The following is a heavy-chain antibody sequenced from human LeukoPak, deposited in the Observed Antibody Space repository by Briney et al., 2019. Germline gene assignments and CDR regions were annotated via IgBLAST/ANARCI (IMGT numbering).Heavy chain of an antibody. Sequence: GSLRLSCAASGFTFNKYDMSWVRQVPGKGLEWVSGISDRGDRTYYADSVKGRFTISRDNSKNTLYLQVNSLRAEDTAAYYCVKESGYGDYWYFDYWGQGTLVTVSS. J-gene: IGHJ4*02. CDR2: ISDRGDRT. D-gene: IGHD6-25*01. V-gene: IGHV3-23*01. CDR3: VKESGYGDYWYFDY. CDR1: GFTFNKYD.